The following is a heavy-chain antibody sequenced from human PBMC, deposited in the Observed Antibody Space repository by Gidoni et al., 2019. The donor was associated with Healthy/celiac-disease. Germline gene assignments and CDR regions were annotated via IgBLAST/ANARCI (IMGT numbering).Heavy chain of an antibody. D-gene: IGHD6-19*01. CDR1: GGSFSGYY. CDR3: ARGKGRIAVAGMGYWFDP. CDR2: INNSGST. Sequence: QVQLQQWGAGLLKPSETLSLTCAVYGGSFSGYYWSWIRQPPGKGLEWIGEINNSGSTNYNPSLKSRVNRSVDTSKNRFSLKLSSVTSADTAVYYCARGKGRIAVAGMGYWFDPGGQGTLVTVSS. J-gene: IGHJ5*02. V-gene: IGHV4-34*01.